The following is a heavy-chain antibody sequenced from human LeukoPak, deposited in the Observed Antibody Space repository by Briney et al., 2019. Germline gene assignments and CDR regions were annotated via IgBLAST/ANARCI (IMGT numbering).Heavy chain of an antibody. D-gene: IGHD6-13*01. V-gene: IGHV3-23*01. Sequence: PGGSLRLSCTASGFTFGGYAMSWVRQAPGKGLQWVSSISGGNEDTYYADSVEGRFTISRDNSKTTLYLQMNSLRAEDTAVYYCARTIAQYSNSWLYFYYGLDVWGQGTTVTVSS. J-gene: IGHJ6*02. CDR3: ARTIAQYSNSWLYFYYGLDV. CDR1: GFTFGGYA. CDR2: ISGGNEDT.